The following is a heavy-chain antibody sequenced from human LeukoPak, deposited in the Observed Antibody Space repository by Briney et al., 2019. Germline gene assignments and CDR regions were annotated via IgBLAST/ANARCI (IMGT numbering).Heavy chain of an antibody. J-gene: IGHJ4*02. V-gene: IGHV3-23*01. CDR1: GFTFNCA. CDR2: ISGSGGST. D-gene: IGHD5-18*01. CDR3: ARDAPGNTALDY. Sequence: PGGSLRLSCAASGFTFNCAMSWVRQAPGKGLEWVSSISGSGGSTYYADSVKGRFTISRDNSKNTLYLQMNSLRAEDTAVYYCARDAPGNTALDYWGQGTLVTVSS.